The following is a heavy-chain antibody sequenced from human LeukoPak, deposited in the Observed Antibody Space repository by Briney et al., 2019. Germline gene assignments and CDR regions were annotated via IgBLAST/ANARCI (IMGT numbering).Heavy chain of an antibody. D-gene: IGHD3-3*01. J-gene: IGHJ4*02. CDR3: AKGARDDYDFWSGYWYYFDY. CDR1: GFTFGSYG. Sequence: GRSLRLSCAASGFTFGSYGMHWVRQAPGKGLEWVAVIWYDGSNKYYADSVKGRFTISRDNSKNTLYLQMNSLRAEDTAVYYCAKGARDDYDFWSGYWYYFDYWGQGTLVTVSS. CDR2: IWYDGSNK. V-gene: IGHV3-33*06.